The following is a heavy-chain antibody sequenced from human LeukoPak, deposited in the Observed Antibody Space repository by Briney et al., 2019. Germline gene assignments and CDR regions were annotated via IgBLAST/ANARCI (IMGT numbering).Heavy chain of an antibody. CDR3: AKEPVAGTWPD. CDR1: GFTFSSYA. CDR2: ITASGDST. V-gene: IGHV3-23*01. D-gene: IGHD6-19*01. J-gene: IGHJ4*02. Sequence: PGGSLRLSCAASGFTFSSYAINWVRQAPGKGLEWVSAITASGDSTYYADSVKGRFTTSRDNSKNTLYLQMNILRAEDTAVYYCAKEPVAGTWPDWGQGTLVTVSS.